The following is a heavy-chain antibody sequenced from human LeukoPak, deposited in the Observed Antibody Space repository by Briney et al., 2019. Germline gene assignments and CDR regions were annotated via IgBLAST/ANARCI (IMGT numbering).Heavy chain of an antibody. CDR3: ARDQDVGVVPFDY. CDR2: ISSSSSYI. D-gene: IGHD3-3*01. J-gene: IGHJ4*02. V-gene: IGHV3-21*01. CDR1: GFSFSSYS. Sequence: GGSLRLSCAASGFSFSSYSMNWVRQAPGEGLEWVSSISSSSSYIYYADSVKGRFTISRDNAKNSLYLQMNSLRAEDTAVYYCARDQDVGVVPFDYWGQGTLVTVSS.